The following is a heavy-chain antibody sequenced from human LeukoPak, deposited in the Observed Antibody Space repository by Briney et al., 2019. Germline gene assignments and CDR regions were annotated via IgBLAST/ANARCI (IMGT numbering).Heavy chain of an antibody. D-gene: IGHD1-26*01. CDR1: GGSITTTNY. CDR2: ISLSGYT. V-gene: IGHV4-4*02. J-gene: IGHJ4*02. Sequence: SGTLSLTCGVSGGSITTTNYWSWVRQSPGRGLEWIGEISLSGYTGFNPSLRGRVTMSLDESKNHPSLTLTSVTAADTAIYYCSRESGPYSPFGHWGQGILVTVTT. CDR3: SRESGPYSPFGH.